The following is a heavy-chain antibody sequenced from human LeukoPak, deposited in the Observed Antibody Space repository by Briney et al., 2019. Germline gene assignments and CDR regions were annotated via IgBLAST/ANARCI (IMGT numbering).Heavy chain of an antibody. CDR2: IYYSGST. J-gene: IGHJ3*02. Sequence: SETLSLTCAVYGGSFSGYYWSWIRQPPGKGLEWIGSIYYSGSTYYNPSLKSRVTISVDTSKNQFSLKLSSVTAADTAVYYCARDQTAANAFDIWGQGTMVTVSS. D-gene: IGHD6-13*01. V-gene: IGHV4-34*01. CDR1: GGSFSGYY. CDR3: ARDQTAANAFDI.